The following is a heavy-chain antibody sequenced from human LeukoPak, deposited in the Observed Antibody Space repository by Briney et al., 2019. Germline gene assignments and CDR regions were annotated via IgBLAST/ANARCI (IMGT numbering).Heavy chain of an antibody. CDR2: IIPTLGTP. Sequence: SVRVSFKASGGTFINYAINWLRQAPGQRLEWVGRIIPTLGTPTYAQAFQGRVTITTDDSATTAYMDMSSLKSDDTAVYYCARAFGFSGTSLLRSYYFDLWGQGTLLTVSS. D-gene: IGHD6-19*01. CDR3: ARAFGFSGTSLLRSYYFDL. J-gene: IGHJ4*02. V-gene: IGHV1-69*11. CDR1: GGTFINYA.